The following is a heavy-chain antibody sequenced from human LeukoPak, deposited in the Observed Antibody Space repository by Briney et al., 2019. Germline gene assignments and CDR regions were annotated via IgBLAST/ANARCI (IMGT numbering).Heavy chain of an antibody. J-gene: IGHJ3*02. V-gene: IGHV3-21*01. CDR2: ISSSSSYI. CDR1: GFTFSSYS. Sequence: GRSLRLSCAASGFTFSSYSMNWVRQAPGKGLEWVSSISSSSSYIYYADSVKGRFTISRDNAKNSLYLQMNSLRAEDTAVYYCARSITMIVVANGDAFDIWGQGTMVTVSS. CDR3: ARSITMIVVANGDAFDI. D-gene: IGHD3-22*01.